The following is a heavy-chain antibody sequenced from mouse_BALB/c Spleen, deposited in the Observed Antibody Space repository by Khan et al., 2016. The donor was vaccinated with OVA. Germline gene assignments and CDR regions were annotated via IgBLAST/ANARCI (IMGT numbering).Heavy chain of an antibody. D-gene: IGHD3-2*02. CDR3: ANEEALYYFDY. Sequence: QVQLKESGAELVRPGASVKLSCKTSGYTFTSYWIYWVKQRSGQGLEWIARIYPGTDNTYYTEKLKDKATLTADKSTSTAYLQLSSLKSEDSAVYFCANEEALYYFDYWGQGTTLTVSS. CDR1: GYTFTSYW. J-gene: IGHJ2*01. V-gene: IGHV1-76*01. CDR2: IYPGTDNT.